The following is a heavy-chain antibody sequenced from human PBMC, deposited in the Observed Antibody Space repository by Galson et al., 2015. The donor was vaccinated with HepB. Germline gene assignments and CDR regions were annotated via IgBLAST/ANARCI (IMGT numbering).Heavy chain of an antibody. CDR1: GGTFSSYA. CDR3: ARVINYYDSSGYYRD. CDR2: IIPIFGTA. D-gene: IGHD3-22*01. J-gene: IGHJ4*02. V-gene: IGHV1-69*01. Sequence: SCKASGGTFSSYAISWVRQAPGQGLEWMGGIIPIFGTANYAQKFQGRVTITADGSTSTAYMELSSLRSEDTAVYYCARVINYYDSSGYYRDWGQGTLVTVSS.